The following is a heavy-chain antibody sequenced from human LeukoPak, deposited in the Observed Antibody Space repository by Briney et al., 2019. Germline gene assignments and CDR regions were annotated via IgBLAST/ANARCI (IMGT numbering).Heavy chain of an antibody. J-gene: IGHJ4*02. Sequence: PGRSLRLSCAASGFTLRSYGTHWVRQAPGKGLEGVAFLSSDESYKYYGDSVRGRFTLSRDLSKNTLYLQMNSLRAEDTAVYYCAESTVTTALVSYFGYWGQGTLVTVSS. CDR3: AESTVTTALVSYFGY. D-gene: IGHD4-17*01. CDR2: LSSDESYK. CDR1: GFTLRSYG. V-gene: IGHV3-30*18.